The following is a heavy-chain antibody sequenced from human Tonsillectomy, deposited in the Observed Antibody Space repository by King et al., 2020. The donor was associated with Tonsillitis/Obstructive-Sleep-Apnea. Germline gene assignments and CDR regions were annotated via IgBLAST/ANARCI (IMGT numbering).Heavy chain of an antibody. CDR2: IYYSGRT. V-gene: IGHV4-59*01. J-gene: IGHJ6*03. Sequence: VQLQESGPGLVKPSETLSLTCTVSGGSISSYYWSWIRQPPGKGLEWIGYIYYSGRTNNNPSLKSRVTISVDTSQNQFSLKLSSVTDADTAVYYCARTLWGYMDVWGKGTTVTVS. D-gene: IGHD3-16*01. CDR3: ARTLWGYMDV. CDR1: GGSISSYY.